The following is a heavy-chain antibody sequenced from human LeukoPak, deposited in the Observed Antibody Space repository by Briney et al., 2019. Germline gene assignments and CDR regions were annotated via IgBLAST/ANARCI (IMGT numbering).Heavy chain of an antibody. Sequence: SETLSLTCTVSSASISSSPYYWGWIRQSPGKGLEWIGSISYSGTTYYNPSLKSRVTISVDTSKNQFSLKLSSVTAADTAVYYCARPTSDNTFDYWGQGTLVTVSS. CDR1: SASISSSPYY. CDR2: ISYSGTT. D-gene: IGHD5-24*01. J-gene: IGHJ4*02. V-gene: IGHV4-39*01. CDR3: ARPTSDNTFDY.